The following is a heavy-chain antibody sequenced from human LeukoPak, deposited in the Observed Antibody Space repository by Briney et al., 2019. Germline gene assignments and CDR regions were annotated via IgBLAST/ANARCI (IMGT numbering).Heavy chain of an antibody. Sequence: ASVKVSCKASGYTFTSYYMHWVRQAPGQGLEWMGIINPSGGSTSYAQKFQGRVTMTRDTSTSTVYMELSSLKASDTAMYYCARLPTVVTPGNWYFDLWGRGALVTVSS. J-gene: IGHJ2*01. D-gene: IGHD4-23*01. CDR1: GYTFTSYY. V-gene: IGHV1-46*01. CDR3: ARLPTVVTPGNWYFDL. CDR2: INPSGGST.